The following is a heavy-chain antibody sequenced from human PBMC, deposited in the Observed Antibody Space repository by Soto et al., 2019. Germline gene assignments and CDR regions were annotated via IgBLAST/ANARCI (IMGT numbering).Heavy chain of an antibody. D-gene: IGHD2-21*02. CDR2: IYPSVSS. Sequence: SETLSLTCTVSGGSISRGYYWSWVRQPPGKGLEWIGSIYPSVSSYHNPSLATRLGLSIDASKNQFTLNLTSVTAADTALYFCAREKVGTTFFDTWGQGIQVTVSS. CDR1: GGSISRGYY. CDR3: AREKVGTTFFDT. V-gene: IGHV4-38-2*02. J-gene: IGHJ4*02.